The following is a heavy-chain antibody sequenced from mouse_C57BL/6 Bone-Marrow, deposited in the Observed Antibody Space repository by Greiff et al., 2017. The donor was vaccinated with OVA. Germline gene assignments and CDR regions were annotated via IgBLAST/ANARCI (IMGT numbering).Heavy chain of an antibody. V-gene: IGHV10-1*01. D-gene: IGHD2-3*01. CDR1: GFSFNTYA. CDR3: VRRDDGYCPSYWYFDV. Sequence: DVKLVESGGGLVQPKGSLKLSCAASGFSFNTYAMNWVRQAPGKGLEWVARIRSKSNNYATYYADSVKDRFTISRDDSESMLYLQMNNLKTEDTAMYYCVRRDDGYCPSYWYFDVWGTGTTVTVSS. CDR2: IRSKSNNYAT. J-gene: IGHJ1*03.